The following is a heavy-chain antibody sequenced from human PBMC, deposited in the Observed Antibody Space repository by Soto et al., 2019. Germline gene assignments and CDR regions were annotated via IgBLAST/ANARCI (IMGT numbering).Heavy chain of an antibody. J-gene: IGHJ3*02. CDR2: IYHSGST. V-gene: IGHV4-30-2*01. D-gene: IGHD4-17*01. CDR3: GRGDYANAFDI. CDR1: GGSISSGGYS. Sequence: QLQLQESGSGLVTPSQTLSLTCAVYGGSISSGGYSWNWIRQPPGKGLEWIGNIYHSGSTYYNASLKSRVTISVDRSKNQFSLKLSSVTAADTAVYYCGRGDYANAFDIWGQGTMVTVSS.